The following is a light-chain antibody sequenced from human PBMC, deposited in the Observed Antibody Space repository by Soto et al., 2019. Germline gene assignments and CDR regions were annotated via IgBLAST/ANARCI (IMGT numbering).Light chain of an antibody. J-gene: IGKJ1*01. CDR1: QSISSL. CDR2: DAS. Sequence: DIQMTKSPSTLSASVGDRVTITCRASQSISSLLAWYQQKPGKAPKLLIYDASSLESVVPSRFSGSGSGTEFTLTISSLQPDDFATYYCQQYMSYSFGQGTKVDIK. V-gene: IGKV1-5*01. CDR3: QQYMSYS.